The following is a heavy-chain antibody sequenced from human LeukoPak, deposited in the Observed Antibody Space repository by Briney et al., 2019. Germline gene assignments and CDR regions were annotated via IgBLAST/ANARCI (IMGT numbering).Heavy chain of an antibody. V-gene: IGHV4-59*01. CDR2: IYYRGNT. J-gene: IGHJ4*02. Sequence: SETLSHTCTVSGDSIRNYYWSWIRQPPGKGLEWIGYIYYRGNTNYNPSLKSRVIISIDTSRNQFSLKMSSVTAADTAVYFCARDSPPQYASSSAGFDYWGQGALVTVSS. CDR1: GDSIRNYY. CDR3: ARDSPPQYASSSAGFDY. D-gene: IGHD6-6*01.